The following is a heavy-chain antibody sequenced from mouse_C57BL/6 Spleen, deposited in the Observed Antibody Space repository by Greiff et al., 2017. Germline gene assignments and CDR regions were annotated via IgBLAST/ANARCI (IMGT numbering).Heavy chain of an antibody. CDR2: IYPGNSDT. CDR1: GYTFTSYW. Sequence: VQLQQSGPVLARPGASVKMSCKTSGYTFTSYWMHWVKQRPGQGLEWIGAIYPGNSDTSYNQKFKGKAKLTAVTSASTAYMELSSLTNEDSAVYYCTRRPVVATDYFDYWGQGTTLTVSS. CDR3: TRRPVVATDYFDY. V-gene: IGHV1-5*01. J-gene: IGHJ2*01. D-gene: IGHD1-1*01.